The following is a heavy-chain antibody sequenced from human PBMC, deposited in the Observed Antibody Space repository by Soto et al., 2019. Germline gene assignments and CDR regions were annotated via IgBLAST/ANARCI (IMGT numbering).Heavy chain of an antibody. J-gene: IGHJ4*02. Sequence: QVQLVQSGAEVKKPGSSVKVSCKASGGSFSRYSISWVRQAPGQGLEWMGGIIPIFDASNYAEKFQGRVTITADESTTTAYLDLRSLRSDDTASYFCATDGDRIADRHWCQGTLVTVSS. CDR1: GGSFSRYS. D-gene: IGHD6-6*01. V-gene: IGHV1-69*01. CDR3: ATDGDRIADRH. CDR2: IIPIFDAS.